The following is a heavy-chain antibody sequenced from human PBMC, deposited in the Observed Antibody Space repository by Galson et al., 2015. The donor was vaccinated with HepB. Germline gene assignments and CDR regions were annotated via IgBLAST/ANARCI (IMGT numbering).Heavy chain of an antibody. CDR3: ARGGYCSGASCYLGTFDI. D-gene: IGHD2-15*01. V-gene: IGHV3-48*02. Sequence: SLRLSCAASGFIFSTYSMNWVRQAPGKGLEWLAYITSSSASIYYADSVKGRFTLSRDNAKNSLFLEMNTLRDDDTAVYYCARGGYCSGASCYLGTFDIWGQGTLVXXSS. J-gene: IGHJ3*02. CDR2: ITSSSASI. CDR1: GFIFSTYS.